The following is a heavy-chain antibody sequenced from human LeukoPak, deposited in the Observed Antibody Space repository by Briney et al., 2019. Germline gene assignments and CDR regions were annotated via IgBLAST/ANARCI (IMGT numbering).Heavy chain of an antibody. V-gene: IGHV3-23*01. D-gene: IGHD2-21*01. J-gene: IGHJ2*01. CDR2: ISGSGGST. Sequence: PGGSLRLSCAASGLTFSSYAMSWVRQAPGKGLEWVSAISGSGGSTYYADSVKGRFTISRDNSKNTLYLQMNSLRAEDTAVYYCAKDRVHSPYWYFDLWGRGTLVTVSS. CDR3: AKDRVHSPYWYFDL. CDR1: GLTFSSYA.